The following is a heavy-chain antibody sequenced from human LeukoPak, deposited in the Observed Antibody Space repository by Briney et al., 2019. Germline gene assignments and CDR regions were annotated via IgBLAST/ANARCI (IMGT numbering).Heavy chain of an antibody. CDR2: ISYDGSSD. J-gene: IGHJ4*02. CDR3: ARASRWLQVGFDY. Sequence: GRSLRLSCAASGFTFSTYTIHWVRQAPGKGLEWVAVISYDGSSDYYADSVKGRFTISRDDSKNTLYLQMTSLRAEDTAVYYCARASRWLQVGFDYWGQGTPVTVSS. CDR1: GFTFSTYT. V-gene: IGHV3-30-3*01. D-gene: IGHD5-24*01.